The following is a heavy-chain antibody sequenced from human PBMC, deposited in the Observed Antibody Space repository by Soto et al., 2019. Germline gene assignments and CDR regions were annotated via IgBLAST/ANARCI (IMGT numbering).Heavy chain of an antibody. CDR1: GFTFNTHG. Sequence: QGYLVQSGAEVKRPGASVRVSCKTSGFTFNTHGFSWVRQAPGQGLEWMGWNSALNGKTFYAHNFQDRVIMTTDTSSSTAYMELRGLKSDDTAVYYCAAATSIALGFRYLGQGTLVTISS. CDR3: AAATSIALGFRY. V-gene: IGHV1-18*01. D-gene: IGHD1-26*01. CDR2: NSALNGKT. J-gene: IGHJ4*02.